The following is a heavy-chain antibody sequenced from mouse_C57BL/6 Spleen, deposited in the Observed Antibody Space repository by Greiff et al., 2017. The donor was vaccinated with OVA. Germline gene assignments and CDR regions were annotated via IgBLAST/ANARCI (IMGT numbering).Heavy chain of an antibody. CDR1: GYTFTDYY. J-gene: IGHJ3*01. CDR3: ARSSSGPFAY. CDR2: INPNNGGT. V-gene: IGHV1-26*01. D-gene: IGHD3-2*02. Sequence: VQLQQSGPELVKPGASVKISCKASGYTFTDYYMNWVKQSHGKSLEWIGDINPNNGGTSYNQKFKGKATLTVDKSSSTAYMELRSLTSEDSAVYYCARSSSGPFAYWGQGTLVTVSA.